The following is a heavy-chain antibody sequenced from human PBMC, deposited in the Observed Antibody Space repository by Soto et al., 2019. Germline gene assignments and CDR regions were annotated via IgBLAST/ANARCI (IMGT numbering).Heavy chain of an antibody. J-gene: IGHJ4*02. CDR2: IRSKTNNYAT. CDR3: SHYTDLSGAF. D-gene: IGHD2-2*02. Sequence: QPGGCLRLSCAASGFNFSASGMHWVRQASGKGLEWVGRIRSKTNNYATVYAASMKGRFTISRDDSRNTAFLQMDSLKTEDTAVYYCSHYTDLSGAFWGQGTLVTVSS. CDR1: GFNFSASG. V-gene: IGHV3-73*01.